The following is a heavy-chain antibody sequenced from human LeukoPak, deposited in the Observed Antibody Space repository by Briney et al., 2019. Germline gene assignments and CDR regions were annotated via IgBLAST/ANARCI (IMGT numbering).Heavy chain of an antibody. CDR1: GFTFSSYT. CDR2: IGSGGGTI. CDR3: ARVRDAYNYFDY. D-gene: IGHD1-14*01. V-gene: IGHV3-48*01. J-gene: IGHJ4*02. Sequence: GGSLRLSCAASGFTFSSYTMNWVRQTPGKGLEWVSYIGSGGGTIYYADSVKGRFTISRDNAKNSLYLQMNSLRAEDTAVYYCARVRDAYNYFDYWGQGILVTVSS.